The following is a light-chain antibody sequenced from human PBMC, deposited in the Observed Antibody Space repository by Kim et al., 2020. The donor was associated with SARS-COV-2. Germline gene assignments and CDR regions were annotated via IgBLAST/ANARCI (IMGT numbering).Light chain of an antibody. CDR2: YVS. V-gene: IGLV3-21*04. Sequence: APGKTAKITCGGNNIGSKSVHWYQQKPGQAPVLVIYYVSDRPSGLPGRFSGSNAGNTATLTISRVEAGDEADYYCQVWDSSSGQGVFGGGTQLTVL. CDR3: QVWDSSSGQGV. J-gene: IGLJ2*01. CDR1: NIGSKS.